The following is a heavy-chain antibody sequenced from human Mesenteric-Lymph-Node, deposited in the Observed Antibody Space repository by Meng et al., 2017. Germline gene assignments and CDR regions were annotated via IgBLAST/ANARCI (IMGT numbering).Heavy chain of an antibody. J-gene: IGHJ4*02. V-gene: IGHV4-59*01. CDR1: GGSISSYY. D-gene: IGHD6-13*01. CDR3: ARVGSSSWYRAPDY. Sequence: SETLSLTCTVSGGSISSYYWSWIRQPPGKGLEWIGYIYYSGSTNYNPSLKSRVTISVDTSKNQFSLKLSSVTAADTAVYYCARVGSSSWYRAPDYWGQGTLVTVSS. CDR2: IYYSGST.